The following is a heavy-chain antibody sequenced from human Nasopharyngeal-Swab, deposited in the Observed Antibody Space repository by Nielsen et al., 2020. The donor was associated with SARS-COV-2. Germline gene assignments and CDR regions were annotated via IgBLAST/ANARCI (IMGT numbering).Heavy chain of an antibody. V-gene: IGHV3-30*03. CDR1: GFTFSSYG. Sequence: GESLKISCAASGFTFSSYGMQGGRQGPGKGLEWVAVISYDGSNKYYADSVKGRFTISRDNAKNSLYLQMNSLRAEDTAVYYCARAYSSGWTWFDYWGQGTLVTVSS. CDR2: ISYDGSNK. CDR3: ARAYSSGWTWFDY. D-gene: IGHD6-19*01. J-gene: IGHJ4*02.